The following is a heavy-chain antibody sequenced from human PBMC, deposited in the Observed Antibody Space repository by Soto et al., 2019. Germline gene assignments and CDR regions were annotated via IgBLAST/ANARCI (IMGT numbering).Heavy chain of an antibody. CDR2: ISGSGGST. CDR3: AKDNRSRVIFAY. V-gene: IGHV3-23*01. Sequence: GRSLRLSWAASGFTFSSYAMIWVRQAPGKGLEWVSAISGSGGSTYYADSVKGRFTISRDNSKNTLYLQMNSLRAEDTAVYYCAKDNRSRVIFAYWGQGTLVTGSA. J-gene: IGHJ4*02. D-gene: IGHD1-26*01. CDR1: GFTFSSYA.